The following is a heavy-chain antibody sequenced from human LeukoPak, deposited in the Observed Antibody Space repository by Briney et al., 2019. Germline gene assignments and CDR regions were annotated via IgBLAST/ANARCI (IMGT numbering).Heavy chain of an antibody. CDR3: ATGPSGYFFNY. J-gene: IGHJ4*02. Sequence: PGGSLRLSCAACGFTFSDYYMTWIRQTPGQGPEWVSYISSSGGTIFYADSVKGRFTISRDNAKNSVYLQMNSLRAEDTAVYYCATGPSGYFFNYWGQGTLVTVST. D-gene: IGHD2-8*02. CDR1: GFTFSDYY. V-gene: IGHV3-11*04. CDR2: ISSSGGTI.